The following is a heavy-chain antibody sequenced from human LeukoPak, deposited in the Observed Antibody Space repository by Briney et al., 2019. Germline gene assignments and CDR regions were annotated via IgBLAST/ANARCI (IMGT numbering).Heavy chain of an antibody. CDR3: ARDSPGEGYSYGFRGIFDY. D-gene: IGHD5-18*01. CDR2: IYHSGST. V-gene: IGHV4-38-2*02. CDR1: GYSISSGYY. J-gene: IGHJ4*02. Sequence: SETLSLTCTVSGYSISSGYYWGWIRQPPGKGLEWIGSIYHSGSTYYNPSLKRRVTISVDTSKNQFSLKLSSVTAADTAVYYCARDSPGEGYSYGFRGIFDYWGQGTLVTVSS.